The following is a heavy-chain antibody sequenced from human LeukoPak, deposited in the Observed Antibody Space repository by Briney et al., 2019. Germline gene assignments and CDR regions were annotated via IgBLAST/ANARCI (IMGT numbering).Heavy chain of an antibody. Sequence: GGSLRLSCTASGFIFNNFGLMWVRQAPGKGLEWVSAISNDGGGTTYADFVKGRFTISRDNSKNTLFLQMNSPRAEDTALYYCAKGSSGYFADLWGQGTLVTVSS. CDR3: AKGSSGYFADL. J-gene: IGHJ5*02. CDR1: GFIFNNFG. V-gene: IGHV3-23*01. D-gene: IGHD3-22*01. CDR2: ISNDGGGT.